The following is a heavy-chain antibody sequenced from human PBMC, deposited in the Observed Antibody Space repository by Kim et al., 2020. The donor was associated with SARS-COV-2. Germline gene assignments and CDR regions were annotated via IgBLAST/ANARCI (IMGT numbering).Heavy chain of an antibody. V-gene: IGHV4-4*07. Sequence: NYNPSLKSRVTMSVDTSKNQFSLKLSSVTAADTAVYYCAREAAYPSPFDYWGQGTLVTVSS. CDR3: AREAAYPSPFDY. D-gene: IGHD6-13*01. J-gene: IGHJ4*02.